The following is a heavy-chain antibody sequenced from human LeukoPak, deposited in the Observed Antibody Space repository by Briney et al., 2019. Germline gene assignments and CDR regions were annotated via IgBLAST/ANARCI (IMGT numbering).Heavy chain of an antibody. J-gene: IGHJ4*02. CDR1: GGSISSSSYY. D-gene: IGHD3-10*01. Sequence: SETLSLTCTVSGGSISSSSYYWGWIRQPPGKGLEWIGSIYYSGSTFYIPSLKSRVTMSVDTSKNQFSLRLSSVTAADTAVYYCARRYGSGTYYKGAFDYWGQGTLVTVSS. CDR2: IYYSGST. V-gene: IGHV4-39*07. CDR3: ARRYGSGTYYKGAFDY.